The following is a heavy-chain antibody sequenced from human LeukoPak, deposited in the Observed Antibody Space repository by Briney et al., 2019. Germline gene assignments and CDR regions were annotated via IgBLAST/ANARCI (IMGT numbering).Heavy chain of an antibody. CDR2: ISWSGDRM. V-gene: IGHV3-9*01. D-gene: IGHD2-2*01. J-gene: IGHJ4*02. Sequence: GRSLRLSCAASGFTFEDHVMHWVRQAPGKGLEWVSSISWSGDRMGYADAVKGRFAISRDNAKNSLFLQMNSLRGEDTALYYCAKDLGGSATTVWGQGTLVTVSS. CDR1: GFTFEDHV. CDR3: AKDLGGSATTV.